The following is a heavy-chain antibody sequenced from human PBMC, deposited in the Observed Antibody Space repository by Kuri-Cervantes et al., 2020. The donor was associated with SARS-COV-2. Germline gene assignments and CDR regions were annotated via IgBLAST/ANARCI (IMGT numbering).Heavy chain of an antibody. V-gene: IGHV5-51*01. J-gene: IGHJ3*01. CDR3: ARRTMPRGISDSFDV. D-gene: IGHD2-2*01. Sequence: GGSLRLSCKGSEYSFSIYWIAWVRQMPGKGLEWMGVIYPGDADTRYSPSFQGQVTMSVDESINTAYLQWSSLKASDTAMYYCARRTMPRGISDSFDVWGQGTMATVSS. CDR2: IYPGDADT. CDR1: EYSFSIYW.